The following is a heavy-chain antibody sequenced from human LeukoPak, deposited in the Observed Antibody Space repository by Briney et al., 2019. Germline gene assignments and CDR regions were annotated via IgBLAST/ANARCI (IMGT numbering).Heavy chain of an antibody. CDR2: IKPDGSAQ. CDR3: AREGVPFARDY. Sequence: GGSLRLSCAASGFTFSRYWVSWVRQTPGKRLEWVANIKPDGSAQNRVNSMRGRITLSRDNAKEVLYLQMNSLTAEDTAVYYCAREGVPFARDYWGQGTLVTVSS. CDR1: GFTFSRYW. J-gene: IGHJ4*02. D-gene: IGHD3-10*01. V-gene: IGHV3-7*01.